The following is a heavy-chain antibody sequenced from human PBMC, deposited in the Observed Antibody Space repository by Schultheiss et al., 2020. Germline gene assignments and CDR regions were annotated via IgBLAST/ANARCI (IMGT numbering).Heavy chain of an antibody. CDR2: IYNSGST. J-gene: IGHJ4*02. D-gene: IGHD1-26*01. V-gene: IGHV4-31*03. CDR3: ARTSYSGNYFFDY. Sequence: SATMPLTCTVSGGSISSGGYYWSWIRQHPGKGLEWIGYIYNSGSTYSNPSLKSRVTMSVDTSKNQFSLKLSSVTAADTALYYCARTSYSGNYFFDYWGQGALVTVAT. CDR1: GGSISSGGYY.